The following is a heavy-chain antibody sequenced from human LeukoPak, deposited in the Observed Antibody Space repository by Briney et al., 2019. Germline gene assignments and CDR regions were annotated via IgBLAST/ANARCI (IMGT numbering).Heavy chain of an antibody. CDR1: GYTFTSNY. CDR3: ARDGVTMVPYAFDI. V-gene: IGHV1-46*01. Sequence: GSVEVSCKAVGYTFTSNYMHWVRQAPGQGPEWMGGISPSGGSTTYAQKLQGRVHLNRDMSTSTDYLELSSLRSEDTAVYHCARDGVTMVPYAFDIWGQGTMVTVSS. J-gene: IGHJ3*02. CDR2: ISPSGGST. D-gene: IGHD3-10*01.